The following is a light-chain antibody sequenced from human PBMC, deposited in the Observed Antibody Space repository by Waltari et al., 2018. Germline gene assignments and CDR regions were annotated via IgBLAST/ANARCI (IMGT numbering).Light chain of an antibody. CDR2: GAS. CDR3: QQYGSSVYT. J-gene: IGKJ2*01. V-gene: IGKV3-20*01. CDR1: QSVTSNY. Sequence: ESVLTQSPGTLSLSPGERATLSCRASQSVTSNYLAGYQQKPGQAPRLLLYGASSRATCVPDSFSGSGSGTDFTLTISRLEPEDFAVYYCQQYGSSVYTFGQGTRLQIK.